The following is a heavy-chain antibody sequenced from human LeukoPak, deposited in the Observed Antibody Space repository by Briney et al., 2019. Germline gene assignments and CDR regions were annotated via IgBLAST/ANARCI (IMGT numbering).Heavy chain of an antibody. D-gene: IGHD3-9*01. CDR2: INYSGGST. CDR1: GFTFSRYA. CDR3: AKGPSLTGYYYPALLDY. J-gene: IGHJ4*02. V-gene: IGHV3-23*01. Sequence: GGALRLSCVASGFTFSRYAMSWVRPAPGRGLAGVSAINYSGGSTYYADCVKGRFTLSRDNSKNTLYLQMNSLRAEETAVYYCAKGPSLTGYYYPALLDYWGQGTLVTVSS.